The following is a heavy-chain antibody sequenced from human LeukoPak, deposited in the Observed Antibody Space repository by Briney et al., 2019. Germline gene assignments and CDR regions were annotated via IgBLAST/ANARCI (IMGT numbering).Heavy chain of an antibody. CDR1: GFTFSSYG. J-gene: IGHJ4*02. CDR2: IRYDGSNK. CDR3: AKGITRYDSSGFATDY. Sequence: SGGSLRLSCAASGFTFSSYGMHWVHQAPGKGLEWVAFIRYDGSNKYYADSVKGRFTISRDNSKNTLYLQMNSLRAEDTAVYYCAKGITRYDSSGFATDYWGQGTLVTVSS. V-gene: IGHV3-30*02. D-gene: IGHD3-22*01.